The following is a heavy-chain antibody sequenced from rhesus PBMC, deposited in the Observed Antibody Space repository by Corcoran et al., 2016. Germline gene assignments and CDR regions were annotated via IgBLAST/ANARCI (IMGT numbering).Heavy chain of an antibody. CDR2: IRSKSNNYGP. Sequence: EVQLVESGGGLVQPGGSLRLSCAASGFTFSSSAMHWVRQASGKGLEWVGLIRSKSNNYGPGYSASVKGMFTISRDDSKNTAYLQMNSLKTEDTAVYYCARGGLVGTARGTFDYWGQGVLVTVSS. CDR1: GFTFSSSA. D-gene: IGHD5-24*01. V-gene: IGHV3-118*01. CDR3: ARGGLVGTARGTFDY. J-gene: IGHJ4*01.